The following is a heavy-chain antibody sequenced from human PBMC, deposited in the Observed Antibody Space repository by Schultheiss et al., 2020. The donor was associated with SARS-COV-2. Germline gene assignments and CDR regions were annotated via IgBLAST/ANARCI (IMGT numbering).Heavy chain of an antibody. CDR2: IWYDGSNK. CDR3: ARDMAYSSSPANWFDP. V-gene: IGHV3-33*01. J-gene: IGHJ5*02. CDR1: GFTFSSYG. D-gene: IGHD6-6*01. Sequence: GGSLRLSCAASGFTFSSYGMHWVRQAPGKGLEWVAVIWYDGSNKYYADSVKGRFTISRDNSKNTLYLQMNSLRAEDTAVYYCARDMAYSSSPANWFDPWGQGTLVTVSS.